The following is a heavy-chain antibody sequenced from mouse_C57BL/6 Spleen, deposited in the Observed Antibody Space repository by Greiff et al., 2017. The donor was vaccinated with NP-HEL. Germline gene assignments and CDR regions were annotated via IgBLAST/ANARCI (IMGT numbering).Heavy chain of an antibody. Sequence: VQLQQSGPGLVAPSQSLSITCTVSGFSLTSYGVHWVRQPPGKGLEWLVVIWSDGSTTYNSALKSRLSISKDNSKSQVFLKMNSLQTDDTAMYYCARHGSIYYGSSPYAMDYWGQGTSVTVSS. CDR1: GFSLTSYG. D-gene: IGHD1-1*01. J-gene: IGHJ4*01. CDR3: ARHGSIYYGSSPYAMDY. CDR2: IWSDGST. V-gene: IGHV2-6-1*01.